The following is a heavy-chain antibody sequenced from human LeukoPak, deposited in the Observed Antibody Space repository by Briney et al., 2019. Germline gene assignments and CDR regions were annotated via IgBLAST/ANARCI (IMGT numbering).Heavy chain of an antibody. Sequence: PGGSLRLSCTASGFTFSSYSMNWVRQAPGKGLEWVSYISSSRSTIYYADSVKGRFTISRDNAKNSLYLQMNSLRDEDTAVYYCARICSGGSCYNDAFDIWGQGTMVTVSS. CDR3: ARICSGGSCYNDAFDI. CDR2: ISSSRSTI. V-gene: IGHV3-48*02. J-gene: IGHJ3*02. CDR1: GFTFSSYS. D-gene: IGHD2-15*01.